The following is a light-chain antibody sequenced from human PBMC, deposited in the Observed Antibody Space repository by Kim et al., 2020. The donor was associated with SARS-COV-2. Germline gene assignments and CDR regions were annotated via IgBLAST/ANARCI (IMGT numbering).Light chain of an antibody. CDR3: QQRTNWRT. CDR2: DAS. V-gene: IGKV3-11*01. CDR1: QSVSSY. J-gene: IGKJ1*01. Sequence: EVVFTQSPATLSLSPGERATLSCRASQSVSSYLAWYQQKPGQAPRLLIYDASTRAPGIPARFSGSGSGTDFTLTISNLEPEDFAVYYCQQRTNWRTFGQGTKVDIK.